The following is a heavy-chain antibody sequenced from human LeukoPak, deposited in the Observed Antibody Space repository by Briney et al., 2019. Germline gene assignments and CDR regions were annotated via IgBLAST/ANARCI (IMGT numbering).Heavy chain of an antibody. V-gene: IGHV3-48*01. J-gene: IGHJ4*02. CDR1: GFTFSTYG. D-gene: IGHD6-13*01. CDR3: AVYSRDFGY. Sequence: GGSLRLSCAASGFTFSTYGMNWVRQAPGKGLEWLSYISSIGSTIFYADSVKGRFTISRDNAKNSLYLQMNSLRAEDTAVYYCAVYSRDFGYWGQGTLVTVSS. CDR2: ISSIGSTI.